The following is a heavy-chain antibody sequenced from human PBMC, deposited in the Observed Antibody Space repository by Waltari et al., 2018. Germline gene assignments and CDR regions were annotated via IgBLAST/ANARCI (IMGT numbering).Heavy chain of an antibody. CDR3: ARDASGSPDYYYYMDV. V-gene: IGHV1-69*05. D-gene: IGHD1-26*01. J-gene: IGHJ6*03. Sequence: QVQLVQSGAEVKKPGSSVKVSCKASGGTFSSYAISWVRQAPGQGLEWMGGIIPIFGTANYAQEFQGRVTITRDTSASTAYMELSSLRSEDMAVYYCARDASGSPDYYYYMDVWGKGTTVTVSS. CDR2: IIPIFGTA. CDR1: GGTFSSYA.